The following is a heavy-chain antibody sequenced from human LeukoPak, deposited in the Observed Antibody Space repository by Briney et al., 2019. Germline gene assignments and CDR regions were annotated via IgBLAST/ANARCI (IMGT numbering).Heavy chain of an antibody. V-gene: IGHV1-18*01. CDR2: ISAYNGNT. J-gene: IGHJ4*02. CDR1: GYTFTSYG. Sequence: GASVKVSCKASGYTFTSYGISWVRQAPGQGLEWMGWISAYNGNTNYAQKLQGRVTMTTDTSTGTAYMELRSLRSDDTAVYYCARVPGEAYCGGDCYPHLLLNYWGQGTLVTVSS. D-gene: IGHD2-21*02. CDR3: ARVPGEAYCGGDCYPHLLLNY.